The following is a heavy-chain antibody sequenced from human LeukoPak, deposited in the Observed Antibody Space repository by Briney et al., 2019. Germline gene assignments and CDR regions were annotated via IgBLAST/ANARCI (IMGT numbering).Heavy chain of an antibody. J-gene: IGHJ6*02. CDR1: GFTFSSYW. D-gene: IGHD3-9*01. CDR2: ISYDGSNK. V-gene: IGHV3-30-3*01. Sequence: GGSLRLSCAASGFTFSSYWMHWVRQAPGKGLEWVAVISYDGSNKYYADSVKGRFTISRDNSKNTLYLQMNSLRAEDTAVYYCARSYYDILTGYPLPLMDVWGQGTTVTVSS. CDR3: ARSYYDILTGYPLPLMDV.